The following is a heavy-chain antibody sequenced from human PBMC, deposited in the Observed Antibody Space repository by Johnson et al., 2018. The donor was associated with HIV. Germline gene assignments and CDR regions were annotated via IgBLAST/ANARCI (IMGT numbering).Heavy chain of an antibody. J-gene: IGHJ3*02. D-gene: IGHD1-26*01. V-gene: IGHV3-30*03. Sequence: QVQLVESGGGVVQPGRSLRLSCAASGFTFSSYGMHWVRQAPGKGLEWVAVISYDGSNKYDADSVKGRFTISRDNSKNTLYLQMNSLRVEDTAVYFCARDVDTGGDTGALDIWGQGTMVTVSS. CDR3: ARDVDTGGDTGALDI. CDR2: ISYDGSNK. CDR1: GFTFSSYG.